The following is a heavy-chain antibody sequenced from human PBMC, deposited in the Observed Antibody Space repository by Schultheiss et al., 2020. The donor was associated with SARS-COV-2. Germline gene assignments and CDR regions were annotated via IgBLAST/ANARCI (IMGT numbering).Heavy chain of an antibody. CDR3: AKDKAGYSSSWSPWGLDY. D-gene: IGHD6-13*01. CDR1: GFTFSSYA. CDR2: ISGSGGST. J-gene: IGHJ4*02. V-gene: IGHV3-23*01. Sequence: GGSLRLSCAASGFTFSSYAMSWVRQAPGKGLEWVSAISGSGGSTYYADSVKGRFTISRDNSKNTLYLQMNSLRAEDTAVYYCAKDKAGYSSSWSPWGLDYWGQGTLVTVSS.